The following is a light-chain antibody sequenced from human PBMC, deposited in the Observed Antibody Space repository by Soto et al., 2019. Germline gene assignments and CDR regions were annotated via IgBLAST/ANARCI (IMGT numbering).Light chain of an antibody. Sequence: DIQMTQYPNTLYASVGDSVTITCRASQSISSWLAWYQQIPGKAPKLLIYKASSLQSGVPSRFSGIGSETEFTLTITCLQPDYFATYNCQQSSRFPRTFAQGTKVDIK. CDR3: QQSSRFPRT. CDR2: KAS. V-gene: IGKV1-5*03. CDR1: QSISSW. J-gene: IGKJ1*01.